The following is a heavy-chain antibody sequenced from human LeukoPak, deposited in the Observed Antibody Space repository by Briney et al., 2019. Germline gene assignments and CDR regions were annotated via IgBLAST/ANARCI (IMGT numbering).Heavy chain of an antibody. Sequence: GSSVKVSCKASGGTFSSYAISWVRQAPGQGLEWMGRIIPVLGIANNAQKFQGRVTITADKSTSTAYMELSSLRSDDTAVYYCARGSGSYRPFDYWGQGTLVTVSS. V-gene: IGHV1-69*04. CDR1: GGTFSSYA. CDR2: IIPVLGIA. D-gene: IGHD1-26*01. CDR3: ARGSGSYRPFDY. J-gene: IGHJ4*02.